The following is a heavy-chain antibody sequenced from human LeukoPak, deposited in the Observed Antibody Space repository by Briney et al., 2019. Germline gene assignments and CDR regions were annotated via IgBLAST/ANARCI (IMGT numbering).Heavy chain of an antibody. J-gene: IGHJ4*02. CDR3: ARQGGGYD. CDR1: GGSISRHY. D-gene: IGHD5-12*01. Sequence: SETLSLTCTVSGGSISRHYWMWIRQPPGKGLEWLGYNYHTGSTNYNSSLGGRITILIDTSKNQFSLTLTSVTAADTAVYYCARQGGGYDWGQGILVTVSS. CDR2: NYHTGST. V-gene: IGHV4-59*08.